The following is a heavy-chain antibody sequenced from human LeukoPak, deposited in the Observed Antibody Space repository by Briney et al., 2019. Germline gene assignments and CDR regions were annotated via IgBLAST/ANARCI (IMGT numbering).Heavy chain of an antibody. D-gene: IGHD4-11*01. V-gene: IGHV3-30-3*01. Sequence: PGRSLRLSCAASGFTFSSYAMHWVRQAPGKGLEWVAVISYDGSNKYYADSVKGRFTISRDNSKNTLYLQMNSLRTEDTAVYYCARVTEEGAFDIWGQGTMVIVSS. J-gene: IGHJ3*02. CDR3: ARVTEEGAFDI. CDR1: GFTFSSYA. CDR2: ISYDGSNK.